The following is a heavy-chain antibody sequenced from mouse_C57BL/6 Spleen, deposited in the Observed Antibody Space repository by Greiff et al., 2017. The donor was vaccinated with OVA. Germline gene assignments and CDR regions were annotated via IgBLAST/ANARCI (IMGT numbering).Heavy chain of an antibody. V-gene: IGHV1-64*01. Sequence: QVQLQQPGAELVKPGASVKLSCKASGYTFTSYWMHWVKQRPGQGLEWIGMIHPNSGSTNYNEKFKSKATLTVDKSSSTAYMQLSSLTSEDSAVYDCAGGRTTYYAMDYWGQGTSVTVSS. J-gene: IGHJ4*01. CDR2: IHPNSGST. CDR3: AGGRTTYYAMDY. D-gene: IGHD3-3*01. CDR1: GYTFTSYW.